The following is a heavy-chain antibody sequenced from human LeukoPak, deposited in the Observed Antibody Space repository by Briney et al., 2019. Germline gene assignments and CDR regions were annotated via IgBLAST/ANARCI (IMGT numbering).Heavy chain of an antibody. CDR2: ISDSGSTM. J-gene: IGHJ4*02. Sequence: GGSLRLSCAASGFTFSSYEMNWVRQAPGKGLEWLSYISDSGSTMYYADSVKGRFTISRDNAKNSLYLQMSSLRAEDTAVYYCARGYNRNDYWGQGTLVTVSS. CDR1: GFTFSSYE. CDR3: ARGYNRNDY. D-gene: IGHD1-14*01. V-gene: IGHV3-48*03.